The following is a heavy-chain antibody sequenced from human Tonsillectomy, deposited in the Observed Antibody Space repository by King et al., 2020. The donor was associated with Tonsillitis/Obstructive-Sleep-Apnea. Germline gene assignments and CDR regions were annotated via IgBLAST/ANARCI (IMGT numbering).Heavy chain of an antibody. CDR1: GFTFSSHA. V-gene: IGHV3-30*04. J-gene: IGHJ4*02. D-gene: IGHD6-13*01. CDR2: ISYDGSNK. CDR3: ARDRNLAATAAPFDY. Sequence: QLVQSGGAVVQPGRSLRLSCAASGFTFSSHAMHWVRQAPGKGLEWVAVISYDGSNKYYADSVKGRFTISRDNSKNTLYLQMNSLRAEDTAVYYCARDRNLAATAAPFDYWGQGTLVIVSS.